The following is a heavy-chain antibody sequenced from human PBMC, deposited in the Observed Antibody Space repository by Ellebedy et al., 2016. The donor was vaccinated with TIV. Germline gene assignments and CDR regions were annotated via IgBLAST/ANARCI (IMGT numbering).Heavy chain of an antibody. V-gene: IGHV3-7*01. CDR3: VGFGVFNL. Sequence: GESLKISCAASGFTFTHAWMNWVRQAPGKGLEWVASIKQEGYEKRYVDSVKGRFTISRENAKNALFLQMDGLRVDDSAVYYCVGFGVFNLWGQGAPVTVSS. CDR2: IKQEGYEK. D-gene: IGHD3-3*01. J-gene: IGHJ5*02. CDR1: GFTFTHAW.